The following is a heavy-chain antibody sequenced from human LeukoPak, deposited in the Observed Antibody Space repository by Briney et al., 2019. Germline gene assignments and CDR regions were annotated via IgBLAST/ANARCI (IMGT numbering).Heavy chain of an antibody. CDR1: GFTFSTYR. CDR3: ARDQSWCFDY. Sequence: GGPLRLSCAASGFTFSTYRINWVRQAPGKGLEWISYISSTDMISYADSVKGRFTISRDDAKNSLYLQMNSLGDDDTAGDCFARDQSWCFDYWGQGTPVTVSS. CDR2: ISSTDMI. V-gene: IGHV3-48*02. J-gene: IGHJ4*02. D-gene: IGHD6-13*01.